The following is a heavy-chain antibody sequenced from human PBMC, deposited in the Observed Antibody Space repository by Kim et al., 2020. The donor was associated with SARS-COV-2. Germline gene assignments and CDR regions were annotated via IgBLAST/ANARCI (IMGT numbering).Heavy chain of an antibody. J-gene: IGHJ4*01. CDR1: GFTITDYA. V-gene: IGHV3-23*01. CDR2: IYGRGSTT. D-gene: IGHD6-6*01. Sequence: GGSLRLSCVVSGFTITDYAMSWVRQAPGKGLEWVSGIYGRGSTTYYADSVKGRFTISRDSSRNTLFLQMDSLRAEDTAVYYCSKPLERAFVLAGAFDYWG. CDR3: SKPLERAFVLAGAFDY.